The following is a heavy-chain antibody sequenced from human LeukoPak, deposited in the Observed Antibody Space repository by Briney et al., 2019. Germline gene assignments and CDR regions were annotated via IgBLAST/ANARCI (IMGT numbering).Heavy chain of an antibody. CDR3: ARSGVRGLFYYYYYMDV. J-gene: IGHJ6*03. CDR1: GDSISSSSYY. D-gene: IGHD3-10*01. CDR2: IYYSGST. Sequence: SETLSLTCTVSGDSISSSSYYWGWIRQPPGKGLEWIGNIYYSGSTNYNPSLKSRVTISVDTSKNQFSLKLSSVTAADTAVYYCARSGVRGLFYYYYYMDVWGKGTTVTISS. V-gene: IGHV4-39*07.